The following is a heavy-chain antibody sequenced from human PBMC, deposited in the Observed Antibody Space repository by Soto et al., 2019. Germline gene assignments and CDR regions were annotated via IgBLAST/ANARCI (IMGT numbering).Heavy chain of an antibody. J-gene: IGHJ4*02. Sequence: GGSLRLSCASSGFTFSSYAMHWVRQAPGKGLEWVAVISYDGSNKYYADSVKGRFTISRDNSKNTLYLQMNSLRAEDTAVYYCATDLFPDRADAWVTFLTVDYWGQGTQVTVSS. V-gene: IGHV3-30-3*01. CDR3: ATDLFPDRADAWVTFLTVDY. CDR1: GFTFSSYA. D-gene: IGHD3-16*01. CDR2: ISYDGSNK.